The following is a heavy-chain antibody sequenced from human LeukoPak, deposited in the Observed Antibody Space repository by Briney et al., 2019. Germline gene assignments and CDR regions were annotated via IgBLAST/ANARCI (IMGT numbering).Heavy chain of an antibody. CDR3: AKDTGSGYYPLFDY. J-gene: IGHJ4*02. CDR2: ISYDGSNK. V-gene: IGHV3-30*18. Sequence: GRSLRLICAASGFTFSSYGRHWVRQAPGKGLEWVAVISYDGSNKYYADSVKGRFTISRDNSKNTLYLQMNSLRAEDTAVYYCAKDTGSGYYPLFDYWGQGTMATVSS. D-gene: IGHD3-22*01. CDR1: GFTFSSYG.